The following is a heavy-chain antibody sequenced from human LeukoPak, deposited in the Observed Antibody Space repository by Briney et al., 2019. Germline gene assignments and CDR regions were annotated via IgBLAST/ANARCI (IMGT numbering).Heavy chain of an antibody. Sequence: SQTLSLTCTVSGGSISSGDYYWSWIRQPPGKGLEWIGYIYYSGSTYYNPSLKSRVTISVDRSKNQFSLKLSSVTAADTAVYYCARDLFYNSSGYLEWGQGTLVTVSS. CDR1: GGSISSGDYY. CDR3: ARDLFYNSSGYLE. CDR2: IYYSGST. J-gene: IGHJ4*02. V-gene: IGHV4-30-4*01. D-gene: IGHD3-22*01.